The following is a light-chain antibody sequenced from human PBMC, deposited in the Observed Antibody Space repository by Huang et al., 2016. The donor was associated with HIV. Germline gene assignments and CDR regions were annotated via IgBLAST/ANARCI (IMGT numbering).Light chain of an antibody. CDR3: QQYASSPRT. J-gene: IGKJ2*01. CDR1: QCVNSLF. CDR2: GAS. V-gene: IGKV3-20*01. Sequence: EIVLTQSPGTLSVSPGERATLTCRPSQCVNSLFLSWYQQRPGQPPRRLLYGASYRATGVPDRFSGGGSGTNFSLTISRLEPEDFAVYFCQQYASSPRTFGQGTRLDIK.